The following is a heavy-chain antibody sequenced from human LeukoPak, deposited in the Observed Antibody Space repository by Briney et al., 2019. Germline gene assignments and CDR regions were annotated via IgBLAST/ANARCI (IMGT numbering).Heavy chain of an antibody. V-gene: IGHV3-33*08. CDR2: IWYDGSNK. Sequence: GGSLRLSCAASGFTFSSYSMHWVRQAPGKGLEWVALIWYDGSNKYYTDSVKGRLTISRDNSKNTLYLQMNSLRAEDTAIYYCAREGPRGNSQFDYWGQGTLVTVSS. CDR1: GFTFSSYS. CDR3: AREGPRGNSQFDY. J-gene: IGHJ4*02. D-gene: IGHD2/OR15-2a*01.